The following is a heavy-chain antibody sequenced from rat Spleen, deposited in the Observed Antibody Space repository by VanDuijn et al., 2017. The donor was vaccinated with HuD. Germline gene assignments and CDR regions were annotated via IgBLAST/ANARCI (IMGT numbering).Heavy chain of an antibody. V-gene: IGHV5-20*01. D-gene: IGHD1-10*01. Sequence: EVQLVESGGGLVQPGRSLKLSCAASGFTFTDYYMAWVRQAPTKGLEWVASISYDGGSTYYRDSVKGRFTISRDNAKSSLYPQMDSLRSEDTAIYTCTTRPTTRVMDAWGQGASVTVSS. CDR2: ISYDGGST. CDR1: GFTFTDYY. J-gene: IGHJ4*01. CDR3: TTRPTTRVMDA.